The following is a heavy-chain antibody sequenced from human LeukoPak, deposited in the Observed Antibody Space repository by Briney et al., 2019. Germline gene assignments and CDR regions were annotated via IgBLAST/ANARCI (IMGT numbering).Heavy chain of an antibody. V-gene: IGHV4-59*01. CDR2: IYYSGST. CDR3: ARELKVRGFDP. J-gene: IGHJ5*02. CDR1: GGSISSYY. Sequence: SETLSLTCTVSGGSISSYYWSWIRQPPGKGLEWIGYIYYSGSTNYNPSLKSRVTISVDTSKNQFSLKLSSVTAADTAVYYCARELKVRGFDPWGQGTLGTVSS. D-gene: IGHD3-10*01.